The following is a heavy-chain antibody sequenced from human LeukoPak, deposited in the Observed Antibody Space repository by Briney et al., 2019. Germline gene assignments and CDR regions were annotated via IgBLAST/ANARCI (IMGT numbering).Heavy chain of an antibody. D-gene: IGHD2-8*01. CDR2: IHDSGST. CDR3: ARGERNGPDY. V-gene: IGHV4-59*02. CDR1: GGSVSRYY. J-gene: IGHJ4*02. Sequence: SETLSLTCTVSGGSVSRYYWSWIRQSPGKGLEWIGYIHDSGSTNSNPSLKSRVTISKDTSKNQVSLKLTSVTAADTALYYCARGERNGPDYWGQGTVVSVSS.